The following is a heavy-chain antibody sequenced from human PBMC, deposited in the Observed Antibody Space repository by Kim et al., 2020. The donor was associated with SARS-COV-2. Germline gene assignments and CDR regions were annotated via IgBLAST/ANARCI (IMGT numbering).Heavy chain of an antibody. V-gene: IGHV6-1*01. CDR1: GDSVSSNSAA. CDR3: ARQTSMVRGVISYFDY. J-gene: IGHJ4*02. Sequence: SQTLSLTCAISGDSVSSNSAAWNWIRQSPSRGLEWLGRTYYRSKWYNDYAVSVKSRITINPDTSKNQFSLQLNSVTPEDTAVYYCARQTSMVRGVISYFDYWGQGTLVTVSS. D-gene: IGHD3-10*01. CDR2: TYYRSKWYN.